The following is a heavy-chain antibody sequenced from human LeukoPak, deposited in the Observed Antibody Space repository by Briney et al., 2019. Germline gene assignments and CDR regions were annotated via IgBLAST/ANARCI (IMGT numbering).Heavy chain of an antibody. V-gene: IGHV3-33*01. D-gene: IGHD6-25*01. CDR1: GFTFSSYG. CDR2: IWYDGSNK. CDR3: ARGYSSASY. J-gene: IGHJ4*02. Sequence: GRSLRLSCAASGFTFSSYGMHWVRQAPGKGLEWVAVIWYDGSNKYYADSVKGRFTISRGNSKNTLYLQMNSLRVEDTAVYFCARGYSSASYWGQGTLVTVSS.